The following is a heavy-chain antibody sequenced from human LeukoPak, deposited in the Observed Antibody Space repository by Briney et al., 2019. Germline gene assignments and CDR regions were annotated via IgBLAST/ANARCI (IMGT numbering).Heavy chain of an antibody. J-gene: IGHJ5*02. CDR3: AKVGIESTISPWWFDP. D-gene: IGHD4/OR15-4a*01. CDR1: GFNVSRHY. CDR2: MYRGGST. V-gene: IGHV3-66*01. Sequence: GGSLSLFCAPSGFNVSRHYMSCVRQAPGKWMEWVSVMYRGGSTYYAHSGKGRFIISRDTGKNKLYLKINSLRAEDTAVYYCAKVGIESTISPWWFDPWGQGTLVTVNS.